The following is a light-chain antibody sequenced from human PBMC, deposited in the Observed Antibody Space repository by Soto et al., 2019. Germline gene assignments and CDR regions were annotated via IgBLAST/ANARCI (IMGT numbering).Light chain of an antibody. V-gene: IGKV3-20*01. CDR3: QQYGSSYT. CDR1: QSVSSSY. CDR2: GAS. Sequence: EIVLTQSPGTLSLSPGERATLSCRASQSVSSSYLAWYQQKPRQAPRLLIYGASSSATGIPDRFSGSGSETDFTLTISRLEPEDFAVYYCQQYGSSYTFGQGTKLEIK. J-gene: IGKJ2*01.